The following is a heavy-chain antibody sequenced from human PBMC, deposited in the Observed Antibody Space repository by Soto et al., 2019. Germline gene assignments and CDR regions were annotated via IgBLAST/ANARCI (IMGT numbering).Heavy chain of an antibody. Sequence: GGPLRLSCAASGFSFASYSMNGRGEAPGKGLEWVSSISIKPNRTSFYIHYAESVKGRFTISRDNAKDSLYLQMKTLRAEDTGVYYCARVRLDYSNKPYFFDNWGRGTQVTVSS. CDR1: GFSFASYS. J-gene: IGHJ4*02. CDR3: ARVRLDYSNKPYFFDN. D-gene: IGHD4-4*01. CDR2: ISIKPNRTSFYI. V-gene: IGHV3-21*01.